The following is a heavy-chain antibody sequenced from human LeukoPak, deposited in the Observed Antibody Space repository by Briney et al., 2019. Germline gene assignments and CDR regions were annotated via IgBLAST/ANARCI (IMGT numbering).Heavy chain of an antibody. CDR2: VFYRGAT. J-gene: IGHJ3*02. D-gene: IGHD3-10*01. CDR1: GGSFSNYY. Sequence: SETLSLTCTVSGGSFSNYYWNWIRQAPGKGLEWIGYVFYRGATNYNASLRGRVTISVDTSKNQFSLRLTSVTAADTAVYYCARDRITMIRGVPNAFDIWGQGTLVAVSS. V-gene: IGHV4-59*01. CDR3: ARDRITMIRGVPNAFDI.